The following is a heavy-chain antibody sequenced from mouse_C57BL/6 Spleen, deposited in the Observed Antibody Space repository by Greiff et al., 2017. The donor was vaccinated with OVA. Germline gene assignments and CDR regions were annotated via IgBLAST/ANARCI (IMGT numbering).Heavy chain of an antibody. CDR2: ISRGSSTI. V-gene: IGHV5-17*01. CDR1: GFTFSDYG. J-gene: IGHJ1*03. D-gene: IGHD1-1*01. Sequence: EVQVVESGGGLVKPGGSLKLSCAASGFTFSDYGMHWVRQAPEKGLEWVAYISRGSSTIYYADTVKGRFTISRDNAKNTLFLQMTSLRSEDTAMYYCAKLYYGSSYDWYFDVWGTGTTVTVSS. CDR3: AKLYYGSSYDWYFDV.